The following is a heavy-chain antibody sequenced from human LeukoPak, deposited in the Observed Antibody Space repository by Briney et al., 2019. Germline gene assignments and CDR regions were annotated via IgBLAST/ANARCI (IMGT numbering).Heavy chain of an antibody. J-gene: IGHJ5*02. CDR1: RLTFSNYG. CDR3: ARDRKFSSGDYGNWLDP. Sequence: GGSLRLSCAASRLTFSNYGMHWVRQAPDKGLEWVAVIWNDGSNKNYADSVKGRFTISRDNSKKTLYLQMNSQRAEDTAVYYCARDRKFSSGDYGNWLDPWGQGTLVTVSS. V-gene: IGHV3-33*01. CDR2: IWNDGSNK. D-gene: IGHD3-22*01.